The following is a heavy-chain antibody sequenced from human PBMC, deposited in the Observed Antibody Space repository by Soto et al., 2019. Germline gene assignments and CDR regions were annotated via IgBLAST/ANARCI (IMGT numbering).Heavy chain of an antibody. CDR1: GFPCISYA. D-gene: IGHD6-19*01. V-gene: IGHV3-23*01. J-gene: IGHJ5*01. CDR3: AKDPRSGWYNLGWFDS. Sequence: EVQLLESGGGLAQPGGSLRLSCATSGFPCISYAMSWVRQAPGRGLEWVSTISGSGGNTYYADAVKGRFTITSDSSKNTVYLQMNSLRVDDTATYYCAKDPRSGWYNLGWFDSWGQGTLVTVSS. CDR2: ISGSGGNT.